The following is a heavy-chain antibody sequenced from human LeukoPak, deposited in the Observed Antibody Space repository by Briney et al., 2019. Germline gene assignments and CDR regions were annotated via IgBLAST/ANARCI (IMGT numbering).Heavy chain of an antibody. CDR2: IIPIFGTA. V-gene: IGHV1-69*13. Sequence: SVKVSCKASGGTFSSYAISWVRQAPGQGLEWMGGIIPIFGTANYAQKFQGRVTITADESTSTAYMELSSLRSEDTAVYYCASRYCSGGSSQTPNYYGMDVWGQGTTVTVSS. CDR1: GGTFSSYA. D-gene: IGHD2-15*01. CDR3: ASRYCSGGSSQTPNYYGMDV. J-gene: IGHJ6*02.